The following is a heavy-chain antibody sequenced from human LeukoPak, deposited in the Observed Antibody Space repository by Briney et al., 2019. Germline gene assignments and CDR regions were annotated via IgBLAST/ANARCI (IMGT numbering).Heavy chain of an antibody. V-gene: IGHV1-18*01. CDR2: ISAYNGNT. CDR1: GYTFTSYG. Sequence: ASVKVSCKASGYTFTSYGISWVRQAPGQGLEWMGWISAYNGNTNYAQKLQGRVTMTTDTSTSTAYMELRSLRSDDTAVYYCARDRYCSGGSCLTGWFDPWGQGTLVTVSS. D-gene: IGHD2-15*01. J-gene: IGHJ5*02. CDR3: ARDRYCSGGSCLTGWFDP.